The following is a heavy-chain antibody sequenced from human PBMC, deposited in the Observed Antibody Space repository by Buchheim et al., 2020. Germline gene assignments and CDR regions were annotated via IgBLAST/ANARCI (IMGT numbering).Heavy chain of an antibody. Sequence: EVQLVESGGGLVQPGGSLRLSCAASGFTFSSYWMHWVRQAPGKGLVWVSRINSDGSSTSYADSVKGRFTISRDNAKNTLYLQMNGLRAEDTAVYYCARDATLGYYDFWSGYSGAYYFDYWGQGTL. J-gene: IGHJ4*02. CDR3: ARDATLGYYDFWSGYSGAYYFDY. D-gene: IGHD3-3*01. CDR1: GFTFSSYW. V-gene: IGHV3-74*01. CDR2: INSDGSST.